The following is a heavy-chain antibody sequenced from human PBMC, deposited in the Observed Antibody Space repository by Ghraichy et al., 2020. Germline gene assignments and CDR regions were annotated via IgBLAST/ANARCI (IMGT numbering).Heavy chain of an antibody. V-gene: IGHV3-13*01. CDR3: ARGWCSGGSCSDAFDI. J-gene: IGHJ3*02. Sequence: GGSLSLSCAASGFTFSSYDMHWVRQATGKGLEWVSAIGTAGDTYYPGSVKGRFTISRENAKNSLYLQINSLRDGDTAVYYCARGWCSGGSCSDAFDIWGHGTMVTVSS. D-gene: IGHD2-15*01. CDR2: IGTAGDT. CDR1: GFTFSSYD.